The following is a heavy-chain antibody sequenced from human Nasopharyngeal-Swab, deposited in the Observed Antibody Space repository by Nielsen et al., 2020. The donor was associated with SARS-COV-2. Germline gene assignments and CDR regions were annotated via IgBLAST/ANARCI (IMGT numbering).Heavy chain of an antibody. CDR3: ARPLENSGDYALDS. J-gene: IGHJ4*02. Sequence: GESLKISCAASGFTFSSYGMHWVRQAPGKGLEWVAVISYDGSNKYYADSVKGRFTISRDNSKNTLYLQMNSLRAEDTAVYYCARPLENSGDYALDSWGQGTLVTVSS. CDR2: ISYDGSNK. D-gene: IGHD3-16*01. V-gene: IGHV3-33*05. CDR1: GFTFSSYG.